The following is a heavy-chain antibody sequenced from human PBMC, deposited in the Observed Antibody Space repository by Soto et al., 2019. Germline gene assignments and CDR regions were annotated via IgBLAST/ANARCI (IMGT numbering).Heavy chain of an antibody. Sequence: GGSLRLSFATSGFTFSNYWMSWVRQAPGKGLEWVANIKQDGSETYYVDSLKGRFSVSRDNGKNSLYLQMNSLRAEDTAVYYCSRGRYSSGWYPDYFDYWGQGTPVTVSS. J-gene: IGHJ4*02. V-gene: IGHV3-7*03. CDR2: IKQDGSET. CDR1: GFTFSNYW. D-gene: IGHD6-19*01. CDR3: SRGRYSSGWYPDYFDY.